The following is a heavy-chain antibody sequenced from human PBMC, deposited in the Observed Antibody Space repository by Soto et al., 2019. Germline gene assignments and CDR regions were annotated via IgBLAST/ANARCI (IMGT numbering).Heavy chain of an antibody. CDR2: ISSRSTDI. Sequence: GGSLRLSCAASGFTFSAYSMNWVRQAPGKGLEWVSSISSRSTDIYYADSVRGRFTINPDTSKNQFSLQLNSVTPEDTAVYYCARVSSWGPITVAGTPYYYYGMDVWGQGTTVTVSS. D-gene: IGHD6-19*01. V-gene: IGHV3-21*01. J-gene: IGHJ6*02. CDR3: ARVSSWGPITVAGTPYYYYGMDV. CDR1: GFTFSAYS.